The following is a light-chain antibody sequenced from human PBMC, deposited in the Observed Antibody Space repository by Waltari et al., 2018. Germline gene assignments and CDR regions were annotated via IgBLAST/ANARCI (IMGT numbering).Light chain of an antibody. CDR1: SSDVGGYNY. J-gene: IGLJ3*02. CDR3: CSYAGSYTWV. V-gene: IGLV2-11*01. Sequence: QSALTQPRPVSGSPGPSVTISCTGTSSDVGGYNYSSWYQQHPGKAPKLMIYDVSKRPSGVPDRFSGSKSGNTASLTISGLQAEDEADYYCCSYAGSYTWVFGGGTKLTVL. CDR2: DVS.